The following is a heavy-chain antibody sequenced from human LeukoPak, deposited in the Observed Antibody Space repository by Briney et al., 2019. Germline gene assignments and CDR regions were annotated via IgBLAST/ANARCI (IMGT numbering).Heavy chain of an antibody. Sequence: GGSLRLSCAASGFTFSSYAMRWVRQAPGKGLEWVSAISGSGGSTYYADSVKGRFTISRDNSKNTLYLQMNSLRAEDTAVYYCAKDLESLRYFDWLPDYWGQGTLVTVSS. J-gene: IGHJ4*02. CDR1: GFTFSSYA. CDR3: AKDLESLRYFDWLPDY. D-gene: IGHD3-9*01. V-gene: IGHV3-23*01. CDR2: ISGSGGST.